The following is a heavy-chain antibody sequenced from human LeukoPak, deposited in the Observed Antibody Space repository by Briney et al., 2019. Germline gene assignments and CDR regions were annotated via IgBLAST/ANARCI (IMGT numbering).Heavy chain of an antibody. Sequence: SETLSLTCAVYGGSFSGYYWSWIRQPPGKGLEWIGEINHSGSTNYNPSLKSRVTISVDTSKNQFSLKLSSVTAADTAVYYCARLYPYGCCHYFDYWGQGTLVTVSS. CDR3: ARLYPYGCCHYFDY. D-gene: IGHD3-10*01. CDR1: GGSFSGYY. J-gene: IGHJ4*02. V-gene: IGHV4-34*01. CDR2: INHSGST.